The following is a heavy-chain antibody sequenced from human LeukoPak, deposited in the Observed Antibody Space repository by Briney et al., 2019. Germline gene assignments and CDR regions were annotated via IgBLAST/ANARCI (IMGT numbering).Heavy chain of an antibody. CDR3: TRVGYIDEGIDY. V-gene: IGHV3-7*04. Sequence: PGGSLRLSCVASGFAFSSYWMTWGRQAPGKGLEWVANIKQDASKKSYVDSVKGRFTISRDNAKNSLYLQMNSLRAEDMAIYYCTRVGYIDEGIDYWGQGTLVTVSS. D-gene: IGHD5-24*01. J-gene: IGHJ4*02. CDR2: IKQDASKK. CDR1: GFAFSSYW.